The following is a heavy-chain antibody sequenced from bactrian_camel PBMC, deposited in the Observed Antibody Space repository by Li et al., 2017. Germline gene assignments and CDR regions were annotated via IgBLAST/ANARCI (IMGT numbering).Heavy chain of an antibody. D-gene: IGHD2*01. CDR2: ISRGGGST. Sequence: DVQLVESGGGLVQPGGSLRLSCTGSGFTFSDYGISWVRQAPGKGLEWVSQISRGGGSTYYADSVKGRFTISRDNAKNTLYLQLNSLKTEDTAWYYCAKLDDTGGYYYFSWPLEPWGQGTQVTVS. V-gene: IGHV3S40*01. J-gene: IGHJ2*01. CDR3: AKLDDTGGYYYFSWPLEP. CDR1: GFTFSDYG.